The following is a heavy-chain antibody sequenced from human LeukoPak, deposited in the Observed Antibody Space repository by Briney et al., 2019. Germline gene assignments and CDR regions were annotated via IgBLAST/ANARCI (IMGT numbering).Heavy chain of an antibody. Sequence: GGSLRLSCVASGFTFSSYSMNWVRQAPGKGLEWVSYTSSSSSTIYYADSVKGRFTISRDNAKNSLYLQINSLRAEDTAVYYCARHPPYGGSPYYYYMDVWGKGTTVTVSS. D-gene: IGHD2-15*01. CDR2: TSSSSSTI. CDR1: GFTFSSYS. V-gene: IGHV3-48*01. CDR3: ARHPPYGGSPYYYYMDV. J-gene: IGHJ6*03.